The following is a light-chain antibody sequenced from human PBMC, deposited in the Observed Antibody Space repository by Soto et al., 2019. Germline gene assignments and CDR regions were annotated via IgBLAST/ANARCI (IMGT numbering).Light chain of an antibody. CDR2: WAS. J-gene: IGKJ3*01. CDR1: QSVLYSSNNKNY. CDR3: QQYSSAPST. Sequence: DIVMTQSPDSLAVSLGERATINCKSSQSVLYSSNNKNYLAWYQQKPGQPPKLLIYWASTRESGVPDRFSGSGSGTDFTLTISSLQAEDVAVYYCQQYSSAPSTFGPGTKVDIK. V-gene: IGKV4-1*01.